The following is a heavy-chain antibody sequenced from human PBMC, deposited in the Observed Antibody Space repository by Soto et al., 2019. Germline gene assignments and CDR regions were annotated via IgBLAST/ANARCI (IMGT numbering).Heavy chain of an antibody. D-gene: IGHD3-3*01. CDR1: GGSFSGYY. V-gene: IGHV4-34*01. CDR3: ARATIFGVVDSWFDP. CDR2: INHSGST. J-gene: IGHJ5*02. Sequence: TSETLSLTCAVYGGSFSGYYWSWIRQPPGKGLEWIGEINHSGSTNYNPSLKSRVTISVDTSKNQFSLKLSSVTAADTAVYYCARATIFGVVDSWFDPWGQGTLVTVSS.